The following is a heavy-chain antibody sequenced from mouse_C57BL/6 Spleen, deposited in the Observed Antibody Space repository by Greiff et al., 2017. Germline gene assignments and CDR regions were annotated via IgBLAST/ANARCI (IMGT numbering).Heavy chain of an antibody. CDR1: GYSFTGYF. Sequence: EVKLMESGPELVKPGDSVKISCKASGYSFTGYFMNWVMQSHGKSLEWIGRINPYNGDTFYNQKFKGKATLTVDKSSSTAHMELRSLTSEDSAVYYCARGYDGYYYAMDYWGQGTSVTVSS. D-gene: IGHD2-2*01. CDR2: INPYNGDT. J-gene: IGHJ4*01. V-gene: IGHV1-20*01. CDR3: ARGYDGYYYAMDY.